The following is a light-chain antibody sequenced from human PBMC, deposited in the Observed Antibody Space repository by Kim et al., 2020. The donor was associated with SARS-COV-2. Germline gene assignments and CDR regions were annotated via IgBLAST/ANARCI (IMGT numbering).Light chain of an antibody. V-gene: IGKV3-20*01. CDR1: ESLTGNH. CDR2: RTS. J-gene: IGKJ1*01. Sequence: EIEMTQSPGTLSLSPGERATLSCRSSESLTGNHLAWYQQKPGQAPRLLIYRTSSRAAGIPDRFSGRGSGTDFTLTISRLEPEDFAVYYCQQYVISPRTFGQGTKVDIK. CDR3: QQYVISPRT.